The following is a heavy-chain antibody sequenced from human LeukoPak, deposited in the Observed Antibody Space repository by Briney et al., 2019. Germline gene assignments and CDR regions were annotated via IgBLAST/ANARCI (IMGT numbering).Heavy chain of an antibody. J-gene: IGHJ4*02. V-gene: IGHV3-64D*06. CDR3: VKADGGFGSYYFDY. D-gene: IGHD3-16*01. Sequence: GGSLRLSCSASGFTFSSYAMHWVRQAPGKGLEYVSAISSNGGSTYYADSVKGRFTISRDNSKNTLYLQMSSLRAEDTAVYYCVKADGGFGSYYFDYWGQGTLVTVSS. CDR1: GFTFSSYA. CDR2: ISSNGGST.